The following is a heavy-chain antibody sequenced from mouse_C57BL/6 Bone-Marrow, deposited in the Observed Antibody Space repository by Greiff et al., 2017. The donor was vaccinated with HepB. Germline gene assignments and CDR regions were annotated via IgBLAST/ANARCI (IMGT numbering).Heavy chain of an antibody. D-gene: IGHD3-1*01. CDR2: ISSGGSYT. CDR3: ARPGYVAWFAY. CDR1: GFTFSSYG. J-gene: IGHJ3*01. V-gene: IGHV5-6*01. Sequence: EVNVVESGGDLVKPGGSLKLSCAASGFTFSSYGMSWVRQTPDKRLEWVATISSGGSYTYYPDSVKGRFTISRDNAKNTLYLQMSSLKSEDTAMYYCARPGYVAWFAYWGQGTLVTVSA.